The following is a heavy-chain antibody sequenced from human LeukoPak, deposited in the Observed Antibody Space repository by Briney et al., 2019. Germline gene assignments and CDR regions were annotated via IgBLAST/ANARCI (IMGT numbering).Heavy chain of an antibody. V-gene: IGHV3-48*04. J-gene: IGHJ6*03. CDR1: GFTFSSYS. CDR3: ARPAYYDSSGYEYDYYYYYYMDV. D-gene: IGHD3-22*01. CDR2: ISSSSSTI. Sequence: GGSLRLSCAASGFTFSSYSTNWVRQAPGKGLEWVSYISSSSSTIYYADSVKGRFTISRDNAKNSLYLQMNSLRAEDTAVYYCARPAYYDSSGYEYDYYYYYYMDVWGKGTTVTVSS.